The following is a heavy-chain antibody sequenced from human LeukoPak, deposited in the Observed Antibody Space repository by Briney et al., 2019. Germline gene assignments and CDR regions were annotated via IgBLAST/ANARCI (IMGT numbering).Heavy chain of an antibody. CDR3: AKGSNSSSWYAYYYYGMDV. CDR2: MSGSGGGT. CDR1: GITLSNYG. D-gene: IGHD6-13*01. J-gene: IGHJ6*02. Sequence: GGSLRLSCAVSGITLSNYGMSWVRKAPGKGLEWVAGMSGSGGGTNYADPVKGRFTVSRDNSKNTLYLQMKSLRAEDTAVYYCAKGSNSSSWYAYYYYGMDVWGQGTTVTVSS. V-gene: IGHV3-23*01.